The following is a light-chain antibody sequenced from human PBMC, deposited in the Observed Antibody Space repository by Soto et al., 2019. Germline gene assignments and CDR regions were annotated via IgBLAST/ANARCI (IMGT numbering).Light chain of an antibody. V-gene: IGKV3-15*01. CDR1: QSVSSN. Sequence: EIVMTHSPVTLSASPGERATLSCRASQSVSSNLAWYQQKPGQPPRLLIYGASTRATGSPARFSGSGYETEFTLTISSQKSEDFALYHCHRYSEWPWTFAQGTKVEIK. J-gene: IGKJ1*01. CDR2: GAS. CDR3: HRYSEWPWT.